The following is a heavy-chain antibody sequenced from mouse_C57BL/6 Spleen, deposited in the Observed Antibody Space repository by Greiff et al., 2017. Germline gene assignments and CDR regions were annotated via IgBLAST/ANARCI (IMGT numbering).Heavy chain of an antibody. Sequence: EVQLQESGGGLVKPGGSLKLSCAASGFTFSSYAMSWVRQTPEKRLEWVATISDGGSYTYYPDNVKGRFTISRDNAKNNLYLQMSHLKSEDTAMYYCARDRDGYYNAMDYWGQGTSVTVSS. CDR1: GFTFSSYA. J-gene: IGHJ4*01. CDR2: ISDGGSYT. D-gene: IGHD2-3*01. CDR3: ARDRDGYYNAMDY. V-gene: IGHV5-4*01.